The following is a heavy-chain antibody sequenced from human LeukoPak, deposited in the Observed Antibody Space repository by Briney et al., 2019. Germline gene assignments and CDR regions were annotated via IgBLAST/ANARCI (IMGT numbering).Heavy chain of an antibody. J-gene: IGHJ4*02. D-gene: IGHD3-22*01. CDR3: ARDYYDSSGYAPPSDY. V-gene: IGHV1-8*03. Sequence: ASVKVSCKASGYTFTSYDINWVRQATGQGLEWMGWMNPNSGNTGYAQKFQGRVTITRNTSISTAYMELSSLRSEDTAVYYCARDYYDSSGYAPPSDYWGQGTLVTVSS. CDR1: GYTFTSYD. CDR2: MNPNSGNT.